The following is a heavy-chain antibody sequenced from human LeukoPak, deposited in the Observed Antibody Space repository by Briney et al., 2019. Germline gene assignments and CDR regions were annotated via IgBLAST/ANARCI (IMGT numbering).Heavy chain of an antibody. V-gene: IGHV4-4*07. J-gene: IGHJ4*02. CDR1: GGSTSSYY. Sequence: SETLSLTCTVSGGSTSSYYWSWLRQPAGKGLEWIGRIYASGSANYNPSLKSRVTMSLDTSKNQFSLRLSSVTAADTAVYYCARGDAAAGLFDYWGQGTLVTVSS. CDR2: IYASGSA. D-gene: IGHD6-13*01. CDR3: ARGDAAAGLFDY.